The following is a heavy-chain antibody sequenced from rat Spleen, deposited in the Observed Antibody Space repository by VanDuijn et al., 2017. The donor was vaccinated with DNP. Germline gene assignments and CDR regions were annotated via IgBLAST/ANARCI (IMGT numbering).Heavy chain of an antibody. D-gene: IGHD1-11*01. Sequence: EVQLVETGGGLVQPGKSLKLSCAASGFTFSDYWMYWFRQAPGKGLERIGEINKESSTINYSPSSKDKFTISRDNAQNTLYLQMSKLGSEDTAIYYCARGPNYGGYLDYFDYWGQGVMVTVSS. J-gene: IGHJ2*01. CDR2: INKESSTI. V-gene: IGHV4-2*01. CDR3: ARGPNYGGYLDYFDY. CDR1: GFTFSDYW.